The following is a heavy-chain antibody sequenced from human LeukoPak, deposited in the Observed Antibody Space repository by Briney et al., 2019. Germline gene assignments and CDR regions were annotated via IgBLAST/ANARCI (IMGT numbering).Heavy chain of an antibody. CDR3: ARDAKSYYDSSGYSEFDY. V-gene: IGHV4-4*07. CDR2: ISASGTK. Sequence: SETLSLTCIVSGGSISSYFWSWIRQPAGKGLEWIGRISASGTKNYNPSLKSRVTLSVDTSENQFSLRLSSVTAADTAVYYCARDAKSYYDSSGYSEFDYWGQGTLVTVSS. J-gene: IGHJ4*02. D-gene: IGHD3-22*01. CDR1: GGSISSYF.